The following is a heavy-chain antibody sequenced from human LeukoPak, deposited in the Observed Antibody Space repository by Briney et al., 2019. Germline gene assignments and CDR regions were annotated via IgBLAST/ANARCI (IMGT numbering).Heavy chain of an antibody. V-gene: IGHV3-23*01. CDR3: AKEYASDLYDSGV. J-gene: IGHJ4*02. Sequence: GGSLRLSCATSGFTFSSCAMNCVRQAPGKGLEWVSSISGSGGKTSYADSVKGRFTISRDNSKNTLYVQMNSLRAEDTAVYYCAKEYASDLYDSGVWGQGTLVTVSS. D-gene: IGHD3-22*01. CDR2: ISGSGGKT. CDR1: GFTFSSCA.